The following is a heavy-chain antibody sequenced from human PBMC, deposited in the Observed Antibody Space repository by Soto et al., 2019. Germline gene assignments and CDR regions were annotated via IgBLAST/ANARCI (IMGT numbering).Heavy chain of an antibody. CDR3: ARSGHALGRVF. Sequence: SETLSLTCTVSGDSMSTKLGCWIPQSTGKRLEHIGYRHYSGSANYNPTRQRRISVSLDRSDIRFSLSPSSVTDTDTDFYYCARSGHALGRVFWGPGILVTVSS. CDR1: GDSMSTKL. D-gene: IGHD3-16*01. J-gene: IGHJ4*02. CDR2: RHYSGSA. V-gene: IGHV4-59*13.